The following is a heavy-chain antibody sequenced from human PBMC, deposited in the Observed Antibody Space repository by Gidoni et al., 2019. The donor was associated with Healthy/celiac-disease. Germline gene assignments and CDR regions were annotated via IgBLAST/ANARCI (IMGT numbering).Heavy chain of an antibody. V-gene: IGHV3-30-3*01. CDR1: GFTFSRYA. D-gene: IGHD3-10*01. J-gene: IGHJ4*02. Sequence: VHLVESGGGVVQPGSSLRLSCAASGFTFSRYAMHWVRQAPGKGLEWVAVISYDGSNKYYADSVKGRFTISRDNSKNTLYLQMNSLRAEDTAVYYCARASAVGSGSYPYYFDYWGQGTLVTVSS. CDR3: ARASAVGSGSYPYYFDY. CDR2: ISYDGSNK.